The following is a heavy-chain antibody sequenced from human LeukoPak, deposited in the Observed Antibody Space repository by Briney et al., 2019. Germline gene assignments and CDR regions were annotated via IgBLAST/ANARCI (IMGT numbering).Heavy chain of an antibody. Sequence: GASVKVSCKASGYTFTSYDINWVRQATGQGLEWMGWMNPNSGNTGYAQKFQGRVTMTRNTSISTAYMELSSLRSGDTAVYYCARLGQQLVPGYYYYYMDVWGKGTTVTISS. D-gene: IGHD6-13*01. CDR2: MNPNSGNT. CDR1: GYTFTSYD. J-gene: IGHJ6*03. V-gene: IGHV1-8*01. CDR3: ARLGQQLVPGYYYYYMDV.